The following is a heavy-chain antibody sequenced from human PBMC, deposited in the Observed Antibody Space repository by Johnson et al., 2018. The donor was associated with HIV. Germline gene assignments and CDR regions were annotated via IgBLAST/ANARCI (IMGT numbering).Heavy chain of an antibody. CDR1: GFTFSSYG. J-gene: IGHJ3*02. Sequence: VQLLESGGGLVQPGRSLRLSCTASGFTFSSYGMYWVRQAPGKGLEWVAVISYDGRDKYYANSVKGRFTISRDNSKNTLFLQMNSLRAEDTAVYYCVKVAFRIAPTSHAFDIWGQGTMVTVSS. D-gene: IGHD6-13*01. CDR2: ISYDGRDK. CDR3: VKVAFRIAPTSHAFDI. V-gene: IGHV3-30*18.